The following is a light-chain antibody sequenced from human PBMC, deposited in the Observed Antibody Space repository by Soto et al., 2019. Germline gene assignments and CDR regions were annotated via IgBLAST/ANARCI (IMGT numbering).Light chain of an antibody. CDR1: QSLSSN. J-gene: IGKJ4*01. Sequence: EVVMTQSPATLSVSPGGTATLSCRASQSLSSNLAWFQQKPGQAPRLLIFGASTRATGIPTRFSGSGSETEFTLTISSLQSEDFAVYYCQQYNRWPLTFGGGTEVEIK. CDR2: GAS. CDR3: QQYNRWPLT. V-gene: IGKV3-15*01.